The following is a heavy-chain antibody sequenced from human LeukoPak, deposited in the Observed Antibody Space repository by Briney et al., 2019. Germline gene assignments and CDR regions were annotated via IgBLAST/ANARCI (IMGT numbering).Heavy chain of an antibody. V-gene: IGHV1-69*13. CDR1: GGTFSSYA. J-gene: IGHJ3*02. CDR2: IIPIFGTA. D-gene: IGHD1-26*01. CDR3: ARSFSGSYSDSAFDI. Sequence: SVKVSCKASGGTFSSYANSWVRQAPAQGLEWMGGIIPIFGTANYAQKFQGRVTITADESKSTAYMELSSLRSEDTAVYYCARSFSGSYSDSAFDIWGQGTMVTVSS.